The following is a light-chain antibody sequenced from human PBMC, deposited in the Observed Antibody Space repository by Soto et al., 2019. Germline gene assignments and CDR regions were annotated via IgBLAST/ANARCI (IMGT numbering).Light chain of an antibody. CDR1: STNIGAGYG. CDR2: CNT. J-gene: IGLJ1*01. Sequence: QSVLTQPPSVSGAPGQRVSISCTGSSTNIGAGYGVHWYQQPPGTAPKLINVCNTIRPAGVPDCSSASTSGTSASLAITGLQAEDDGDDYYQSYDSTGRAPYVFGTGTKLTVL. CDR3: QSYDSTGRAPYV. V-gene: IGLV1-40*01.